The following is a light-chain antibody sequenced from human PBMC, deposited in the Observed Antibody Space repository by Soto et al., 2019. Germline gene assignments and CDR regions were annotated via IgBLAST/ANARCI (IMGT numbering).Light chain of an antibody. CDR3: QQYINWPRT. Sequence: IVMTQSPATLSVFPGESATLSCRASQSLSSSLAWYQQRPGQAPRLLIYGASIRAADIPARFSGSGSGAEFTLAISSLQSEDFAVYYCQQYINWPRTFGQGTKVEI. CDR2: GAS. J-gene: IGKJ1*01. CDR1: QSLSSS. V-gene: IGKV3-15*01.